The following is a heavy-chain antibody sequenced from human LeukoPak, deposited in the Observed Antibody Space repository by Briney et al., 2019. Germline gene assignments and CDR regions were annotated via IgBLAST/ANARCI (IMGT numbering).Heavy chain of an antibody. Sequence: ASVKVSCKASGGTFSSYAISWVRQAPGQGLEWMGRIIPILGIANYAQKFQGRVTITADKSTSTAYMELSSLRSEDTAVYYCASAYCGGDCYRSYYYGMDVWGQGTTVTVSS. CDR3: ASAYCGGDCYRSYYYGMDV. D-gene: IGHD2-21*02. CDR1: GGTFSSYA. CDR2: IIPILGIA. J-gene: IGHJ6*02. V-gene: IGHV1-69*04.